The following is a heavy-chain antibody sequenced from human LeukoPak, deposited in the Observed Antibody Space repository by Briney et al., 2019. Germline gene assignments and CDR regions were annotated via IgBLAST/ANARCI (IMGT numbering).Heavy chain of an antibody. CDR1: GFTFSSYA. J-gene: IGHJ5*02. Sequence: GGSLRLSCAASGFTFSSYAMHWVRQAPGKGLEWVAVISYDGSNKYYADSVKGRFTISRDNSKNTLYLQMNSLRAEDTAVYYCARDGLAYCGGDCPLEAWGQGTLVTVSS. D-gene: IGHD2-21*02. CDR3: ARDGLAYCGGDCPLEA. CDR2: ISYDGSNK. V-gene: IGHV3-30*04.